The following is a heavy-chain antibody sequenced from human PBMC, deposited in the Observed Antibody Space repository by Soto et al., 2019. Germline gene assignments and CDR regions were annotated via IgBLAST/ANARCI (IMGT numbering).Heavy chain of an antibody. Sequence: SETLSLTCTVSGGSISSGGYSWSWIRQPPGKGLEWIGYIYHSGSTYYNPSLKSRVTISVDRSKNQFSLKLSSVTAADTAVYYCARSQELYSGYDYGDYWGQGTLVTVSS. CDR1: GGSISSGGYS. CDR2: IYHSGST. V-gene: IGHV4-30-2*01. CDR3: ARSQELYSGYDYGDY. D-gene: IGHD5-12*01. J-gene: IGHJ4*02.